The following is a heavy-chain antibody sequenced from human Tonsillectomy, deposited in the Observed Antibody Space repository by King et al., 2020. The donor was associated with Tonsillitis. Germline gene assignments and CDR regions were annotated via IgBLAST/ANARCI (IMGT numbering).Heavy chain of an antibody. CDR1: GFSFSSYS. Sequence: DVQLVESGGGLVKPGGSLRISCTGSGFSFSSYSMNWVRQAPGKGLEWVASISSRSDYIYYAESVRGRFTISRDNAKTSLYLQLNSLRAEDTALYYCARATAVDYYFDYWGQGSLVTTSS. CDR3: ARATAVDYYFDY. J-gene: IGHJ4*02. V-gene: IGHV3-21*06. D-gene: IGHD6-19*01. CDR2: ISSRSDYI.